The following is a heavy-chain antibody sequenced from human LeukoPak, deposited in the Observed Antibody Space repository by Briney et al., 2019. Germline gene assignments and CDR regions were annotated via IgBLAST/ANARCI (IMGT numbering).Heavy chain of an antibody. J-gene: IGHJ4*02. Sequence: SETLSLTCTVSGGSISSYYWSWIRQPPGKGLEWIGYIYYSGSTNYNPSRKSRVTISVDMSKNQFSLKLSSVTPGDTAVYYCARVVGYNSLYFDFWGQGTLVTVSS. V-gene: IGHV4-59*01. CDR2: IYYSGST. CDR1: GGSISSYY. D-gene: IGHD5-24*01. CDR3: ARVVGYNSLYFDF.